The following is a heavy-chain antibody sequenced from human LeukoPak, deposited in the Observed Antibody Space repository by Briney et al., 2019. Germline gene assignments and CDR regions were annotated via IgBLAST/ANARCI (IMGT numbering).Heavy chain of an antibody. D-gene: IGHD3-22*01. V-gene: IGHV1-46*01. Sequence: GASVKVSCKASGYIFTSYYMYWVRQAPGQGLEWMGIINPSGGSIRYAQKFQGRVTMTRDTSTSKVYMELSSLRSEDTAVYYCARGRNYYDSSRYYYEGDAFDIWGQGTMVTVSS. CDR2: INPSGGSI. J-gene: IGHJ3*02. CDR1: GYIFTSYY. CDR3: ARGRNYYDSSRYYYEGDAFDI.